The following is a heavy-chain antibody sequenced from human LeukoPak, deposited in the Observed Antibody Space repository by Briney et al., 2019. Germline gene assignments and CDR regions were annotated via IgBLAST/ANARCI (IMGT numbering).Heavy chain of an antibody. Sequence: GGSLRLSCSGFGFTFRSFWMGWVRQAPGKGLEWVANIKFDGTATNYVDSVRGRFTISRDNALNSLYLQMNSLRAEDTAIYYCARSIPYGTTWYGRSDYWGQGTLVTVSS. D-gene: IGHD6-13*01. CDR3: ARSIPYGTTWYGRSDY. CDR2: IKFDGTAT. V-gene: IGHV3-7*03. CDR1: GFTFRSFW. J-gene: IGHJ4*02.